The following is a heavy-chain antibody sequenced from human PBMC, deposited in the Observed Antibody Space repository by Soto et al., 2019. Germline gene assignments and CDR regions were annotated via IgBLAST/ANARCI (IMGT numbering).Heavy chain of an antibody. J-gene: IGHJ4*02. CDR3: AKNHLYGTSWYGVSDY. Sequence: EVQLLESGGGLVQPGGSLRLSCAASGFTFRNFAMNWVRQAPGKWLEWVSSITSGGSTFYVDSVKGRFTIARDNSKDTLYLQMSSLRAEDTAVYYCAKNHLYGTSWYGVSDYWGQGSLVTVSS. CDR1: GFTFRNFA. V-gene: IGHV3-23*01. D-gene: IGHD6-13*01. CDR2: ITSGGST.